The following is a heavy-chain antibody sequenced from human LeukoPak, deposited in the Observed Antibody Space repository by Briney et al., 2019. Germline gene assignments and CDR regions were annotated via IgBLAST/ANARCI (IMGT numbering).Heavy chain of an antibody. CDR1: GFTFSSYG. CDR3: ARRDDHNGRDY. V-gene: IGHV3-30*03. J-gene: IGHJ4*02. Sequence: GGSLRLSCAASGFTFSSYGMHWVRQAPGKGLEWVAVISYDESNKYYADSVKGRFTISRDNSKNTVYLQMNSLRAEDTAMYYCARRDDHNGRDYWGQGTLVTVSS. CDR2: ISYDESNK. D-gene: IGHD5-24*01.